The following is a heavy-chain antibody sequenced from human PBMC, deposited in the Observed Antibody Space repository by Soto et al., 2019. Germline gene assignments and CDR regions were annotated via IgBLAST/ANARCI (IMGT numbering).Heavy chain of an antibody. D-gene: IGHD6-13*01. CDR2: VIPVLGTT. V-gene: IGHV1-69*01. CDR3: ARGRGMGFSSTWNIYWYYNMDV. CDR1: GGSFSDYA. J-gene: IGHJ6*01. Sequence: QVQWDQSGPEQKRPGSSVKVSCKAAGGSFSDYALSWVRQASGQRLEWIGGVIPVLGTTNYAQRFQDRVTITAEGSATTAHMELGSLRNDDTAVYFCARGRGMGFSSTWNIYWYYNMDVWGQGTAVTVSS.